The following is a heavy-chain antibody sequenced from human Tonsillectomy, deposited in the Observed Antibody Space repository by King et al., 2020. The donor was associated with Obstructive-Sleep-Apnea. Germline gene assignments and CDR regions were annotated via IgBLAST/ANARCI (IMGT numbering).Heavy chain of an antibody. CDR2: IIPILGIA. CDR3: ARGNYYGSGSYSDY. D-gene: IGHD3-10*01. CDR1: GGTFSSYA. Sequence: QLVQSGAEVKKPGSSVKVSCKASGGTFSSYAISWVRQAPGQGLEWMGRIIPILGIANYAQKFQGGVTITADKSTSTAYMELSSLRSEDTAVYYCARGNYYGSGSYSDYWGQGTLVTVSS. J-gene: IGHJ4*02. V-gene: IGHV1-69*09.